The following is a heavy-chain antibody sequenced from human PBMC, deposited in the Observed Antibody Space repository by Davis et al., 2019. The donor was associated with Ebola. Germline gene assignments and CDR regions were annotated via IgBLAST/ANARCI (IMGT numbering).Heavy chain of an antibody. CDR2: INPHNGNT. V-gene: IGHV1-18*04. J-gene: IGHJ4*02. Sequence: ASVTVSCQASGYTFTNYGLTWLRQAPGQALEWMGWINPHNGNTNYAQNVQGRVTMTTDTSTSTAYMEVGILRSDDTAVYYCARAQFPTTSDHWGQGTLVTVSS. CDR3: ARAQFPTTSDH. D-gene: IGHD1-1*01. CDR1: GYTFTNYG.